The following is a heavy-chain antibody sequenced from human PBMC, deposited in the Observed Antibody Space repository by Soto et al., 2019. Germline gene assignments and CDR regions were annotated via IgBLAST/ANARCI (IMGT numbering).Heavy chain of an antibody. J-gene: IGHJ5*02. CDR2: IIPIFGTA. V-gene: IGHV1-69*01. D-gene: IGHD3-9*01. CDR1: GGTFSSYA. Sequence: QVQLVQSGAEMKKPGSSVKVSCKASGGTFSSYAISWVRQAPGQGLEWMGGIIPIFGTANYAQKFQGRVTITADESTSTAYMELSSLRSEDTAVYYCARDSERYDILTGYINWFDPWGQGTLVTVSS. CDR3: ARDSERYDILTGYINWFDP.